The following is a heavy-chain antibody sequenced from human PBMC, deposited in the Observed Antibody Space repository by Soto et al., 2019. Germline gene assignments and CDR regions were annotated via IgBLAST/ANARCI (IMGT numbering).Heavy chain of an antibody. CDR2: INPNSGGT. D-gene: IGHD6-13*01. CDR1: GYTFTSYG. CDR3: ARGSPGYSSSWSIQGDY. V-gene: IGHV1-2*04. J-gene: IGHJ4*02. Sequence: ASVKVSCKASGYTFTSYGISWVRQAPGQGLEWMGWINPNSGGTNYAQKFQGWVTMTRDTSISTAYMELSRLRSDDTAVYYCARGSPGYSSSWSIQGDYWGQVTLVTVS.